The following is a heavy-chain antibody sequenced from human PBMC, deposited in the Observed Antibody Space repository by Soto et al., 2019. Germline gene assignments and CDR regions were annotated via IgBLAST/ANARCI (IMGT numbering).Heavy chain of an antibody. J-gene: IGHJ4*02. V-gene: IGHV4-59*08. D-gene: IGHD4-17*01. Sequence: SETLSLTCTVSGGSISSYYWSWIRQPPGKGLEWIGYIYYSGSTNYNPSLKSRVTISVDTSKNQFSLKLSSVTAADTAVYYCARHAPATVTTGVDYWGQGTLVTVSS. CDR2: IYYSGST. CDR1: GGSISSYY. CDR3: ARHAPATVTTGVDY.